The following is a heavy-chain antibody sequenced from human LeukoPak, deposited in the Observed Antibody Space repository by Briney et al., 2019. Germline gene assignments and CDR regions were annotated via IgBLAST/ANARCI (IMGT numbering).Heavy chain of an antibody. D-gene: IGHD3-22*01. CDR3: ARAKDSSGYHDAFDI. V-gene: IGHV1-46*01. J-gene: IGHJ3*02. CDR1: GYSFTTFY. Sequence: ASVKVSCKASGYSFTTFYLHWVRQAPGQGLEWMGVINPSSGSPTYAQKFQGRVTMTRDTSTSTVYMELSSLRSEDTAVFYCARAKDSSGYHDAFDIWGRGTMVTVSS. CDR2: INPSSGSP.